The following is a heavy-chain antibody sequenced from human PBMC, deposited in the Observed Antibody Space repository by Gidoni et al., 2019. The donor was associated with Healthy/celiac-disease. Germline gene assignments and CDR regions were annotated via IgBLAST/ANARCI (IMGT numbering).Heavy chain of an antibody. CDR1: GFPLSTSGVG. Sequence: QLTLKESGPTLVKPTQTLTLTCTFSGFPLSTSGVGVGCIRQPPGKALEWLALIYWDDDKRYSPSLKSRLTIAKDTSKNQVVLTMTNMDPVDTATYYCARTDDSSGYYPSYFDYWGQGTLVTVSS. CDR3: ARTDDSSGYYPSYFDY. J-gene: IGHJ4*02. V-gene: IGHV2-5*02. CDR2: IYWDDDK. D-gene: IGHD3-22*01.